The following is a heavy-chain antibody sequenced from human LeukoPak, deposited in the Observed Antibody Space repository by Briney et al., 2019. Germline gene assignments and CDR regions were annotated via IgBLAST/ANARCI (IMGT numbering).Heavy chain of an antibody. J-gene: IGHJ4*02. CDR3: ARGVGAMILFDY. D-gene: IGHD1-26*01. CDR2: IYKSAST. CDR1: GGSISSSSYY. Sequence: SETLSLTCTVSGGSISSSSYYGGWIRQPPGKGLEWIESIYKSASTYYNPSLKSRVTISVDTSKNQFSLKLSSVTAADTAVYYCARGVGAMILFDYWGQGTLVTVSS. V-gene: IGHV4-39*01.